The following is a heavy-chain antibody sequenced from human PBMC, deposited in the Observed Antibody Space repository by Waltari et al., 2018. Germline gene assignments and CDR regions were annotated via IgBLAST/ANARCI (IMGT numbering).Heavy chain of an antibody. D-gene: IGHD6-13*01. CDR1: GFTFSSYA. J-gene: IGHJ6*02. CDR3: AMTWGSSWYYYYGMDV. CDR2: ITYDGSSK. V-gene: IGHV3-30*04. Sequence: QVKLVESGGGVVQLGRSLRLSCAASGFTFSSYAMHWVGQAPGWVLMSVAVITYDGSSKYYADSVKGRFTIPGDNSKTTLYVQMNSLRAEDTAVYYWAMTWGSSWYYYYGMDVWGQGTTGTFSS.